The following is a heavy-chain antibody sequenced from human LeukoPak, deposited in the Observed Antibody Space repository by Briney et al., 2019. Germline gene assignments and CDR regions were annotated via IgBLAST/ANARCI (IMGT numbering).Heavy chain of an antibody. CDR2: INPDIGGT. Sequence: GASVTVSCKASGYTFTGYYMHWVRQAPGQGLEWMAGINPDIGGTNSAQRFQGRVTRTRDTSVSTDYMELSRLRSADTYVYYCERLSFDVSTDYWGQGPLVTVSS. CDR1: GYTFTGYY. V-gene: IGHV1-2*01. D-gene: IGHD2-2*01. J-gene: IGHJ4*02. CDR3: ERLSFDVSTDY.